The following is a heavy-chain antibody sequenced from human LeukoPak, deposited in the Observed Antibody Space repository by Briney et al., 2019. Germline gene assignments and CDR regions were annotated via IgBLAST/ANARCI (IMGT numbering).Heavy chain of an antibody. V-gene: IGHV3-30*04. J-gene: IGHJ3*02. CDR1: GFTFSSYA. D-gene: IGHD2-2*01. CDR2: ISYEGSNK. CDR3: AREGYCSSTSCQIDAFDI. Sequence: GGSLRLSCAASGFTFSSYAMHWVRQAPGKGLEWVAVISYEGSNKYYADSVKGRFTISRDNSKNTLYLQMNSLRAEDTAVYYCAREGYCSSTSCQIDAFDIWGQGTMVTVSS.